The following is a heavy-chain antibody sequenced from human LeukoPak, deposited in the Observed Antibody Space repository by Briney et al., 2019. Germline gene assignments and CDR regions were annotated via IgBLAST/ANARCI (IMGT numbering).Heavy chain of an antibody. CDR1: GFTFSSYW. V-gene: IGHV3-7*01. Sequence: GGSLRLSCAASGFTFSSYWMSWVRQAPGKGLEWVANIKQDESEKYYVDSVKGRFTISRDNAKNSLYLQMNSLRAEDTAVYYCARAPTYSGSYWLDYWGQGTLVTVSS. CDR2: IKQDESEK. J-gene: IGHJ4*02. D-gene: IGHD1-26*01. CDR3: ARAPTYSGSYWLDY.